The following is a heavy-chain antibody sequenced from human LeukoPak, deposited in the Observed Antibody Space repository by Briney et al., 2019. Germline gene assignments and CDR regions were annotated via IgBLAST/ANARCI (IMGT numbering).Heavy chain of an antibody. V-gene: IGHV3-23*01. CDR3: ARDDYGETFDY. D-gene: IGHD4-17*01. CDR1: GFTFSNYA. CDR2: ISAGGGGT. J-gene: IGHJ4*02. Sequence: PGGSLRLSCAASGFTFSNYAMSWVRQAPGKGLEWVSGISAGGGGTYYADSVKGRFTIYRDNSKNTLYLQMNSLRAEDTAVYYCARDDYGETFDYWGQGSLVSVSS.